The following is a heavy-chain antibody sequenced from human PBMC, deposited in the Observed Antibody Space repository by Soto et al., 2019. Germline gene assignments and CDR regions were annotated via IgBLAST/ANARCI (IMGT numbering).Heavy chain of an antibody. Sequence: PEETLSLTCTVSGGSISSYYWSWIRQPPGKGLEWIGEINHSGSTNYNPSLKSRVTISVDTSKNQFSLKLSSVTAADTAVYYCARTSGITPTRVFDYWGQGTLVTVSS. V-gene: IGHV4-34*01. CDR3: ARTSGITPTRVFDY. J-gene: IGHJ4*02. CDR1: GGSISSYY. CDR2: INHSGST. D-gene: IGHD3-10*01.